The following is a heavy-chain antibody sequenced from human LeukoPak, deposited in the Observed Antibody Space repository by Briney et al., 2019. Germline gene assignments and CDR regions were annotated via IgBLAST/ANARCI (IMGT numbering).Heavy chain of an antibody. Sequence: PGGSLRLSCAASGFTFSTYSMNWVRQAPGKGLEWVSSITRSSYIYYADSVKGRFTISRDNSKNTLCLQMTGLRAEDTAVYYCAKVGYYYDGSGYYHPDYWGQGTLVTVSS. CDR1: GFTFSTYS. CDR3: AKVGYYYDGSGYYHPDY. J-gene: IGHJ4*02. V-gene: IGHV3-21*01. D-gene: IGHD3-22*01. CDR2: ITRSSYI.